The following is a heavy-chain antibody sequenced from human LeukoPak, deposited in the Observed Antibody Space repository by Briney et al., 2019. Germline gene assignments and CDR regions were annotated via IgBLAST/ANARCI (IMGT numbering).Heavy chain of an antibody. J-gene: IGHJ3*02. D-gene: IGHD2-2*01. CDR1: GGTFSSYA. V-gene: IGHV1-69*04. CDR3: AGDIVVVPVSGAFDI. Sequence: ASVKVSCKASGGTFSSYAISWVRQAPGQGLEWMGRIIPIFGIANYAQKFQGRVTITADKSTSTAYMELSSLRSEDTAVYYCAGDIVVVPVSGAFDIWGQGTMVTVSS. CDR2: IIPIFGIA.